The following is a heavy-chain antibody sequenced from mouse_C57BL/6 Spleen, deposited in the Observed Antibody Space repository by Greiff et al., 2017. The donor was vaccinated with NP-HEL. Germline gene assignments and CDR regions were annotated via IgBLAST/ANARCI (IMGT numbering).Heavy chain of an antibody. Sequence: EVQLVESGAELVRPGASVKLSCTASGFNIKDDYMHWVKQRPEQGLEWIGWIDPENGDTEYASKFQGKATITADTSSNTAYLQLSSLTSEDTAVYYCTTWPGTSYAMDYWGQGTSVTVSS. CDR3: TTWPGTSYAMDY. D-gene: IGHD4-1*01. CDR2: IDPENGDT. J-gene: IGHJ4*01. CDR1: GFNIKDDY. V-gene: IGHV14-4*01.